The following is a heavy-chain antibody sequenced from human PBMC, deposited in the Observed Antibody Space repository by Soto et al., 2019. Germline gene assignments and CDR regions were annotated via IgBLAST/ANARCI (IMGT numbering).Heavy chain of an antibody. CDR3: ARQAGSIVVVVAAPMDV. Sequence: PSETLSLTCTVSGDSISSGDYYWGWIRQPPGKGLEWIGSIYYSGSTYYNPSLKSLVTISVDTSKNQFSLKLSSVTAADTAVYYCARQAGSIVVVVAAPMDVWGQGTTVTVSS. D-gene: IGHD2-15*01. CDR1: GDSISSGDYY. J-gene: IGHJ6*02. V-gene: IGHV4-39*01. CDR2: IYYSGST.